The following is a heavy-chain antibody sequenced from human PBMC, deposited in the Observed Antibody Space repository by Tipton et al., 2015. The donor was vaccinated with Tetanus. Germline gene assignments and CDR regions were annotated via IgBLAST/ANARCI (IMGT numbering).Heavy chain of an antibody. D-gene: IGHD3-10*01. CDR1: VGSISSGDYY. V-gene: IGHV4-30-4*01. Sequence: TLSLTCTVSVGSISSGDYYWSWVRQSPGEGLEWIGHIYKSGNTYYKPSLKSRVTISVDTSKSQFSLKLSSVTAADTAVYYCARSFRPRRITMVRGALGYFDYWGQGTLVTVSS. J-gene: IGHJ4*02. CDR3: ARSFRPRRITMVRGALGYFDY. CDR2: IYKSGNT.